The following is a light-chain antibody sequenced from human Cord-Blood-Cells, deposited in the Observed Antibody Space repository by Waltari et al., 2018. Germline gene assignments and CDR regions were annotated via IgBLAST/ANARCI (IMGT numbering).Light chain of an antibody. J-gene: IGLJ1*01. CDR3: SSYAGSNNPMGFFV. CDR2: EVS. Sequence: QSALTQPHSASGSPGQSVTISCTGTSSDVGGYNYVSWYQQHPGKAPKLMIYEVSKRPSGVPDRFSGSKSGNTASLTVSGLQAEDEADYYCSSYAGSNNPMGFFVFGTGTKVTVL. V-gene: IGLV2-8*01. CDR1: SSDVGGYNY.